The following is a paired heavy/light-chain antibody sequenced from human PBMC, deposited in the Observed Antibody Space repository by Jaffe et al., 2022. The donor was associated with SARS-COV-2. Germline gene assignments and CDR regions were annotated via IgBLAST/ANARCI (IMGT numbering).Light chain of an antibody. CDR3: QQSYSTLPA. CDR2: AAS. V-gene: IGKV1-39*01. CDR1: QSISSY. Sequence: DIQMTQSPSSLSASVGDRVTITCRASQSISSYLNWYQQKPGKAPKLLIYAASSLQSGVPSRFSGSGSGTDFTLTISSLQPEDFATYYCQQSYSTLPAFGQGTKVEIK. J-gene: IGKJ1*01.
Heavy chain of an antibody. V-gene: IGHV3-21*01. CDR1: GFTFSSYS. Sequence: EVQLVESGGGLVKPGGSLRLSCAASGFTFSSYSMNWVRQAPGKGLEWVSSISSSSSYIYYADSVKGRFTISRDNAKNSLYLQMNSLRAEDTAVYYCARMRVFMATYCSSTSCYSNYYGMDVWGQGTTVTVSS. J-gene: IGHJ6*02. CDR2: ISSSSSYI. D-gene: IGHD2-2*01. CDR3: ARMRVFMATYCSSTSCYSNYYGMDV.